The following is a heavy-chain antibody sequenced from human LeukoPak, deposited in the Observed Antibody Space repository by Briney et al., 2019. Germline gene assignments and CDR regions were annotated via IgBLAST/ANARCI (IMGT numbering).Heavy chain of an antibody. D-gene: IGHD6-6*01. J-gene: IGHJ6*03. Sequence: ASVKVSCKASGGTFSSYAISWVRQAPGQGLEWMGWINPKSGGTKYAQRFQDRFTMTRDTSISTAYMELSRLRSDDTAVYYCARDPSHYYYTDVWGKGTTVIVSS. CDR2: INPKSGGT. CDR3: ARDPSHYYYTDV. V-gene: IGHV1-2*02. CDR1: GGTFSSYA.